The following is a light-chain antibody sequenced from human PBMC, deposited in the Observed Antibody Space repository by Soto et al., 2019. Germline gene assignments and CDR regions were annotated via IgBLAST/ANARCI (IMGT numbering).Light chain of an antibody. Sequence: VMTQSPLSLPVTLGQPASISCRASQSIGSYLAWYQQRPGQPPRLLIYDASNRATGIPARFSGSGSGADFTLTISSLEPEDFAVDYCQQRNNWQAFGRGTRLEI. CDR3: QQRNNWQA. CDR1: QSIGSY. J-gene: IGKJ5*01. CDR2: DAS. V-gene: IGKV3-11*01.